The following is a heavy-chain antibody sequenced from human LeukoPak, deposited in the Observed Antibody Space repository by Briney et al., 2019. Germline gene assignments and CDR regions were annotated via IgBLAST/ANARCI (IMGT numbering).Heavy chain of an antibody. Sequence: SVKVSYKASGGTFSSYAISWVRQAPGQGLEWMGRIIPILGIANYAQKSQGRVTITADKSTSTAYMELSSLRSEDTAVYYCARGYCSSTSCYRYYYGMDVWGQGTTVTVSS. CDR1: GGTFSSYA. CDR3: ARGYCSSTSCYRYYYGMDV. V-gene: IGHV1-69*04. CDR2: IIPILGIA. J-gene: IGHJ6*02. D-gene: IGHD2-2*01.